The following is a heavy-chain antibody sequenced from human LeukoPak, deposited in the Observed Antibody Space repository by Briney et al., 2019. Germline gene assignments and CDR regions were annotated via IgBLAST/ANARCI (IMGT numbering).Heavy chain of an antibody. J-gene: IGHJ4*02. V-gene: IGHV3-66*01. Sequence: GGSLRLSCAASGFTFSSYAMSWVRQAPGKGLEGVSVVNAGGTTYYADSVKGRFTISRDNSKNTLYLQMNSLRTEDTAVYYCAKDVAYTFDYWGQGTLVTVSS. CDR1: GFTFSSYA. D-gene: IGHD3-16*01. CDR3: AKDVAYTFDY. CDR2: VNAGGTT.